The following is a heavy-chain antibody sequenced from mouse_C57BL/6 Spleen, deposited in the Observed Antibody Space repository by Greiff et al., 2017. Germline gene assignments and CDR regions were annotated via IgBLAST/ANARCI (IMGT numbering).Heavy chain of an antibody. CDR3: ARSGLRGFAY. CDR2: INPYNGDT. CDR1: GYSFTGYF. D-gene: IGHD3-1*01. Sequence: VQLQQSGPELVKPGDSVKISCKASGYSFTGYFMNWVMQSHGKSLEWIGRINPYNGDTFYNQKFKGKATLTADKSSSTAYMQLSSLTSEDSAVYFCARSGLRGFAYWGQGTLVTVSA. V-gene: IGHV1-20*01. J-gene: IGHJ3*01.